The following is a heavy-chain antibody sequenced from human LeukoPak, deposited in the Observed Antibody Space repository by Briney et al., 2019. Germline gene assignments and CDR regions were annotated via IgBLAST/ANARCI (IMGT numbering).Heavy chain of an antibody. J-gene: IGHJ4*02. D-gene: IGHD1/OR15-1a*01. V-gene: IGHV4-39*07. Sequence: SETLSLTCTVSGGSNSSATDYWRRIRQPPGGGLHWIGNNWYSDITDYNSDLKSRVTLSVDRSKNQFSLKLSSVTAADTAVYYCARAPRLQTTYYFDYWGQGTLVTVSS. CDR1: GGSNSSATDY. CDR3: ARAPRLQTTYYFDY. CDR2: NWYSDIT.